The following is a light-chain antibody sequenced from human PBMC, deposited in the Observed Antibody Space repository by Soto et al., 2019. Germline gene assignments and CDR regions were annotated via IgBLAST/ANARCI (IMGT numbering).Light chain of an antibody. CDR1: QSVSSN. CDR3: QQYNNWLG. J-gene: IGKJ1*01. CDR2: GAS. Sequence: EIVMTQSPATLSVSPGERATLSCRASQSVSSNLAWYQQKPGQAPRLLIYGASTRATGIPARFSGSGSGTEFTLPISSLQSEDFAVYYCQQYNNWLGFGQGTKVEIK. V-gene: IGKV3-15*01.